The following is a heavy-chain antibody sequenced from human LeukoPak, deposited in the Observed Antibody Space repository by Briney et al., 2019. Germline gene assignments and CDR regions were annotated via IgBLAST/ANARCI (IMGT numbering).Heavy chain of an antibody. CDR1: GYSFTSYW. V-gene: IGHV5-51*01. J-gene: IGHJ6*02. CDR3: ARRNTYYYDSSGYYYYGMDV. Sequence: GESLRISCKGSGYSFTSYWISWVRQMPGKGLEWMGIIYPGDSDTRYSPSFQGQVTISADKSISTAYLQWSSLKASDTAMYYCARRNTYYYDSSGYYYYGMDVWGQGTTVTVSS. D-gene: IGHD3-22*01. CDR2: IYPGDSDT.